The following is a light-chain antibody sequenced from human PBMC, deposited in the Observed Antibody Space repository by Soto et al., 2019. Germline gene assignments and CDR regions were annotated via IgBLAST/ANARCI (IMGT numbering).Light chain of an antibody. CDR1: QSISSF. V-gene: IGKV1-39*01. J-gene: IGKJ5*01. CDR2: AAS. Sequence: DIQMTQSPSSLSASVGDRFTITCRASQSISSFLNWYQQKPGKAPKVLIYAASTLQSGVPPRFSGSGSGTDFTLTISCLQSEDFATYYCQQYYSYPITFGQGTRLEIK. CDR3: QQYYSYPIT.